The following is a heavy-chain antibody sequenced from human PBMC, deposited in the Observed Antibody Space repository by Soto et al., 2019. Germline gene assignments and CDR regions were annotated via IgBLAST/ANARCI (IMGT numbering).Heavy chain of an antibody. J-gene: IGHJ4*02. Sequence: GGSLRLSCAASGYSVSIYAMHGVRQDPGKGLEWVAVIWYDGSNKYYADSVKGRFTISKDNSQTTVYLQMNSLRAEDTAVYYCTRDPYGGSRYYFDSWGQGTLVTVSS. V-gene: IGHV3-33*01. D-gene: IGHD1-26*01. CDR1: GYSVSIYA. CDR2: IWYDGSNK. CDR3: TRDPYGGSRYYFDS.